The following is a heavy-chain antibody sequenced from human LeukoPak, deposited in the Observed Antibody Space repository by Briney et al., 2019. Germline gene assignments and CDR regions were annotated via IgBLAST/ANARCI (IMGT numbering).Heavy chain of an antibody. CDR3: ARGVYSSSWTGYDY. V-gene: IGHV1-2*02. J-gene: IGHJ4*02. D-gene: IGHD6-13*01. Sequence: ASVKVSCKASGYTFTGYYMHWVRQAPGQGLEWMGWINPNSGGTNYAQKFQGRVTMTRDTSISTAYMELSRLRSDDTAVYYCARGVYSSSWTGYDYWGRGPLVTVSS. CDR2: INPNSGGT. CDR1: GYTFTGYY.